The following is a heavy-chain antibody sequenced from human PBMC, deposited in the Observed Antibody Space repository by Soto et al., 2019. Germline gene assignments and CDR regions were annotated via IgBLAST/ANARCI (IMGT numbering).Heavy chain of an antibody. CDR1: GFSLSNAGLG. V-gene: IGHV2-26*04. CDR2: IFSIDEK. Sequence: QVTVKESGPVLVKPTETLTLTCTVSGFSLSNAGLGVSWIRQPPGKALEWLAHIFSIDEKSYSTSLKSRLNISKDTSKSQVVLIMTNMDPVDTATYYCASTYSTSWYWFDPWGQGTLVTVSS. J-gene: IGHJ5*02. CDR3: ASTYSTSWYWFDP. D-gene: IGHD6-13*01.